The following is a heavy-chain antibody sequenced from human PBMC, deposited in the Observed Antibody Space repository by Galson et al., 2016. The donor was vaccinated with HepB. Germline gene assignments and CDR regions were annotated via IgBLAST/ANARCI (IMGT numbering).Heavy chain of an antibody. J-gene: IGHJ4*02. D-gene: IGHD4-23*01. V-gene: IGHV3-13*01. CDR2: IGTAGDT. CDR1: GLTFSRCD. Sequence: SLRLSCAASGLTFSRCDMHWVRQATGKGLEWVSAIGTAGDTYYPGSVRGRFTISRENAKNSLYLQMNRLTAGDTAVYYCARKGFSGGYFDYWGQGTLVTVSS. CDR3: ARKGFSGGYFDY.